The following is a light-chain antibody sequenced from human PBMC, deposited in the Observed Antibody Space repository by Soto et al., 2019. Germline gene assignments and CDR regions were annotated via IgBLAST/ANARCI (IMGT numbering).Light chain of an antibody. J-gene: IGKJ4*01. CDR3: QKYTRAPHP. V-gene: IGKV1-27*01. CDR2: AAS. Sequence: DIQMTQSPSSLSASVGDRVTITCRTSQDISNYLAWYQQKPGKVPKLLIYAASTMQSGVPSRFSAGGPATNYSPTISSLQPEDAATYYCQKYTRAPHPFGVGANVE. CDR1: QDISNY.